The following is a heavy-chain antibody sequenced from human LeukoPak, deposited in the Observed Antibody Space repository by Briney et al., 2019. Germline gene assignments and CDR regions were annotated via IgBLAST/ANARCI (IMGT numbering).Heavy chain of an antibody. CDR2: IYYSGST. Sequence: PSETLSLTCSVSGASINNYYWNWIRQPPGKGLEWIGYIYYSGSTSYNPSLKSRVTISVDTSKNQFSLKLYSVTAADTAVYYCARVYGYGYYYMDAWGQGTTVTVSS. CDR3: ARVYGYGYYYMDA. J-gene: IGHJ6*03. D-gene: IGHD5-18*01. CDR1: GASINNYY. V-gene: IGHV4-59*01.